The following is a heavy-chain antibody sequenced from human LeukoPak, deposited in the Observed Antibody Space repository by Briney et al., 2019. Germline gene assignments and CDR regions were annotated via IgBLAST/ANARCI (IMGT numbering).Heavy chain of an antibody. Sequence: QPGGSLRLSCAVSGFTFSSNYMSWVRQAPGKGLEWVSVIYTDGSAYYPDSVKGRFTISRDNSKNTLYLQMNSLRAEDTAVYYCVRGPRGSNRYGWFDPWGQGTLVTVSS. CDR1: GFTFSSNY. CDR2: IYTDGSA. J-gene: IGHJ5*02. CDR3: VRGPRGSNRYGWFDP. D-gene: IGHD6-13*01. V-gene: IGHV3-53*01.